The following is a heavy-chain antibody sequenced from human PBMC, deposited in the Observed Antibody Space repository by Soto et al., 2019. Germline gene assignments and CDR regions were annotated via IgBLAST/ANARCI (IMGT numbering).Heavy chain of an antibody. CDR3: ANLEGYSYGNWNFDY. Sequence: ASVKVSCKASGYTFTGYYMHWVRQAPGQGLEWMEWINPNSGGTNYAQKFQGRVTMTRDTSISTAYMELSRLRSDDTAVYYCANLEGYSYGNWNFDYWGQGTLVTVSS. V-gene: IGHV1-2*02. CDR1: GYTFTGYY. D-gene: IGHD5-18*01. CDR2: INPNSGGT. J-gene: IGHJ4*02.